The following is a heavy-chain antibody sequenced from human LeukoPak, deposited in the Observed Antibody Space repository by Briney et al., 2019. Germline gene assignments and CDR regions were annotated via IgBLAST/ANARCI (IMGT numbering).Heavy chain of an antibody. Sequence: PGRSLRLSCAASGFTFSSYAMHWVRQAPGKGLEWVAVISYDGSNKYYADSVKGRFTISRDNSKNTLYLQMNSLRAEDTAVYYCASSYSSSWSRLDAFDIWGQGTMATVSS. V-gene: IGHV3-30-3*01. CDR3: ASSYSSSWSRLDAFDI. D-gene: IGHD6-13*01. CDR1: GFTFSSYA. J-gene: IGHJ3*02. CDR2: ISYDGSNK.